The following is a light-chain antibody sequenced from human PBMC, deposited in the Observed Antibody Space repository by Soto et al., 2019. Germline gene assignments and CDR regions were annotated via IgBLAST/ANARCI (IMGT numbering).Light chain of an antibody. J-gene: IGKJ4*01. Sequence: EIVLTQSPATLSLSPGERATLSCRASQSVGNNLAWYQQKPGQALGLLIYEASTRATGIPARFSGSGSGTDFTLTISSLEPEDFAVYYCQQHANWPLTFGGGTKVEIK. V-gene: IGKV3-11*01. CDR3: QQHANWPLT. CDR1: QSVGNN. CDR2: EAS.